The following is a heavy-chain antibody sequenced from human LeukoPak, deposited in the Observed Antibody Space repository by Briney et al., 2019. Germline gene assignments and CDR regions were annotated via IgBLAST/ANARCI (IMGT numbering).Heavy chain of an antibody. CDR1: GFTFSDYA. D-gene: IGHD3-10*01. CDR3: AKGRGSGSYFGIDP. V-gene: IGHV3-23*01. Sequence: PGGSLRLSCAASGFTFSDYATSWVRQAPGKGLEWISGIKNSGDRTDYADSVKGRFTISRDNSKNTMYLQMKSLRAEDTAVYYCAKGRGSGSYFGIDPWGQGTPVIVSS. J-gene: IGHJ5*02. CDR2: IKNSGDRT.